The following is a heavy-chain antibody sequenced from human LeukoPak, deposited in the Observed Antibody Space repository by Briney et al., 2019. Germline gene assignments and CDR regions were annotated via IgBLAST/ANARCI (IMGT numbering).Heavy chain of an antibody. CDR1: GYTFTGYY. J-gene: IGHJ4*02. CDR2: INPNSGGT. Sequence: GASVKVSCKASGYTFTGYYMHWVRQAPGQGLEWMGWINPNSGGTNYAQKFQGRVTMTRDTSISTAYMELSRLRSDDTAVYYCAREELFCGGDCYGFWGQGTLVTVSS. CDR3: AREELFCGGDCYGF. D-gene: IGHD2-21*01. V-gene: IGHV1-2*02.